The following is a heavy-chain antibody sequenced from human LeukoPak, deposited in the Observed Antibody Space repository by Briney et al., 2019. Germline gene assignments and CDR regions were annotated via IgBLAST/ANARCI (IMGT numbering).Heavy chain of an antibody. CDR1: GASVSSAGYY. V-gene: IGHV4-61*08. CDR2: IYYSGST. Sequence: SETLSLTCTGSGASVSSAGYYWSWIRQPPGKGLEWIGNIYYSGSTNYNPSLKSRVTISVDTSKNQFSLKVSSVTAADTAVYYCARRGGAGRSFDYWGQGTLVTVSS. J-gene: IGHJ4*02. D-gene: IGHD2-21*01. CDR3: ARRGGAGRSFDY.